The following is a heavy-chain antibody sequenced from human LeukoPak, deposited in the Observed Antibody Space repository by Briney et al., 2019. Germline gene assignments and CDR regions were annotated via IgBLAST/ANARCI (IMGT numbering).Heavy chain of an antibody. CDR3: ARESNAGHYFDY. CDR2: INPSGGST. V-gene: IGHV1-46*01. Sequence: ASVKVSCKASGYTFTSYYMHWVRQPPGQGLEWMGIINPSGGSTSYAQKFQGRVTMTRDTSTSTVYMELSSLRSEDTAVYYCARESNAGHYFDYWGQGTLVTVSS. CDR1: GYTFTSYY. D-gene: IGHD2-8*01. J-gene: IGHJ4*02.